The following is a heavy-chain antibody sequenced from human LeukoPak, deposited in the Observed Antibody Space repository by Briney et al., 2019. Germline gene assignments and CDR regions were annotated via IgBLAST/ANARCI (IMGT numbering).Heavy chain of an antibody. CDR3: ARRGVYLGVY. D-gene: IGHD2-8*01. V-gene: IGHV3-66*01. Sequence: GFLRLSCAASGFIVSHKYMAWVRQAPGKGLEWVSVIYSGGSTYYADSVKGRFTISRDNSKNTLYLQMHNLRAEDTAVYYCARRGVYLGVYWGQGTLVTVSS. CDR2: IYSGGST. J-gene: IGHJ4*02. CDR1: GFIVSHKY.